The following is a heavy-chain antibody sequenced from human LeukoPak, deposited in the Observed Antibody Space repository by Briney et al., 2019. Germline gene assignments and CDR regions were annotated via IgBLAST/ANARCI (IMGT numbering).Heavy chain of an antibody. CDR2: VNPKSGGT. V-gene: IGHV1-2*02. J-gene: IGHJ6*03. D-gene: IGHD4-11*01. Sequence: ASVKVSCKASGYTFTGHYIHWVRQAPGQGLEWVGWVNPKSGGTNYAQKFLDRVTMTTDMSISTAYMELIRLRSHDTAVYFCARGSSKYVFGYYMDVWGKGTSIIVSS. CDR1: GYTFTGHY. CDR3: ARGSSKYVFGYYMDV.